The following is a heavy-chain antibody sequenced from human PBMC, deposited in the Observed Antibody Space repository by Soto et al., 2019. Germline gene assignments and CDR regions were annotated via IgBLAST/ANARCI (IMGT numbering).Heavy chain of an antibody. D-gene: IGHD3-3*01. CDR1: GGSISSSTYY. V-gene: IGHV4-39*01. CDR2: IYYTGST. Sequence: QLRLQESGPGLVQPSETLSLTCTVSGGSISSSTYYWGWIRQPPGKGLEWIGSIYYTGSTYYNPPLKSRVTISVDTSKNQFSLKLSSVTASDTAIYYCARHSSSIAISGVVPSNWFDHWGQGTLVTVSS. J-gene: IGHJ5*02. CDR3: ARHSSSIAISGVVPSNWFDH.